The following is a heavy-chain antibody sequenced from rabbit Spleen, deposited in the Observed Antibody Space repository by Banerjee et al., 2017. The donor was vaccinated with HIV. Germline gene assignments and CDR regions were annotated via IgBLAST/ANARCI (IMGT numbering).Heavy chain of an antibody. CDR1: GFDFSTYG. CDR2: VYVGKGNT. D-gene: IGHD8-1*01. J-gene: IGHJ4*01. Sequence: QLVESGGGLVQPGGSLKLSCKASGFDFSTYGMSWVRQAPGKGLEWIGVVYVGKGNTEYANSGKGRFSISRDNAQNAVLLQMTSLTAADTATYFCARYGYAVTSYYPLKLWATGTLFTVS. V-gene: IGHV1S47*01. CDR3: ARYGYAVTSYYPLKL.